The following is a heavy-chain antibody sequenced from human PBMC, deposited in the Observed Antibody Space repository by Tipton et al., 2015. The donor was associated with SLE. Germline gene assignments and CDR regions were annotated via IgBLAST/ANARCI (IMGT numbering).Heavy chain of an antibody. Sequence: QLVQSGGGVVQPGRSLRLSCAASGFTFSSYGMHWVRQAPGKGLEWVAVIWYDGSNKYYADSVKGRFTISRDNSKNTLYLQMNSLRAEDTAMYYCAKEGWFGENYFDYWGQGTLVTVSS. CDR2: IWYDGSNK. CDR3: AKEGWFGENYFDY. J-gene: IGHJ4*02. D-gene: IGHD3-10*01. CDR1: GFTFSSYG. V-gene: IGHV3-30*18.